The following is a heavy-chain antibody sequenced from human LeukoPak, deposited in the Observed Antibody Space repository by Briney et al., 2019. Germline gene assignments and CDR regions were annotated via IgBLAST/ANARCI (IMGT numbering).Heavy chain of an antibody. Sequence: PGGSLRLSCAASGFTFSSYGMHWDRQAPGKGLEWVAFIRYDGSNKYYADSVKGRFTISRDNSKNTLYLQMNSLRAEDTAVYYCAKDSEGRELLFDYWGQGTLVTVSS. D-gene: IGHD1-26*01. CDR1: GFTFSSYG. V-gene: IGHV3-30*02. CDR2: IRYDGSNK. J-gene: IGHJ4*02. CDR3: AKDSEGRELLFDY.